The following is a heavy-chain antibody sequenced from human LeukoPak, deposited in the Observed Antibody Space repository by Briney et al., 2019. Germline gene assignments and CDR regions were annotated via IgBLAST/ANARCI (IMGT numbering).Heavy chain of an antibody. J-gene: IGHJ6*03. D-gene: IGHD4-17*01. V-gene: IGHV3-48*03. CDR1: GFTFSSYE. CDR2: ISSSGSTI. CDR3: ARANYGDFLSYYYYYYMDV. Sequence: GGSLRLSCAASGFTFSSYEMNWVRQAPGKGLEWVSYISSSGSTIYYADSVKGRFTISRDNAKNSLYLQMNSLRAEDTAVYYCARANYGDFLSYYYYYYMDVWGKRTTVTVSS.